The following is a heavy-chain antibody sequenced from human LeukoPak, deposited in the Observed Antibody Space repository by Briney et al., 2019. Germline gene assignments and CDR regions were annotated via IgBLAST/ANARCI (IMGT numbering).Heavy chain of an antibody. Sequence: GGSLRLSCAASGFTFSSYAMHWVRQAPGKGLEWVAVISYDGSNKYYADSVKGRFTISRDNSKNTLYLQMNSLRAEDTAVYYCARDQGYSSAAFDIWGQGTMVTVSS. CDR2: ISYDGSNK. D-gene: IGHD6-19*01. CDR1: GFTFSSYA. V-gene: IGHV3-30-3*01. J-gene: IGHJ3*02. CDR3: ARDQGYSSAAFDI.